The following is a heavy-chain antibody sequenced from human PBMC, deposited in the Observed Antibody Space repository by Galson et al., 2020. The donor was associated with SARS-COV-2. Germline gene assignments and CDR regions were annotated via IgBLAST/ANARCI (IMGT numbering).Heavy chain of an antibody. CDR3: ARQLPDWLHGNYYYMDV. J-gene: IGHJ6*03. D-gene: IGHD3-9*01. Sequence: SETLSLTCTVSGGSISSSSYYWGWIRQPPGKGLEWIGSIYYSGSTYYNPSLKSRVTISVDTSKNQFSLKLSSVTAADTAVYYCARQLPDWLHGNYYYMDVWGKGTTVTISS. CDR1: GGSISSSSYY. CDR2: IYYSGST. V-gene: IGHV4-39*01.